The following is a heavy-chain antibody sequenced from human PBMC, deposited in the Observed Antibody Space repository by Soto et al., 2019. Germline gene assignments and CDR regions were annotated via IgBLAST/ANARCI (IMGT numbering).Heavy chain of an antibody. CDR1: GVTFASYS. CDR3: ARESVSCSGGRCLGLGFDP. Sequence: GSLNLSLASSGVTFASYSLNLVRPAPGKGLEWVASISSSRSVIFYAGSVKGRFTISSDNAKNSLYLQMNSLIEEETVVYYCARESVSCSGGRCLGLGFDPWGQGTLVTVSS. D-gene: IGHD2-15*01. CDR2: ISSSRSVI. J-gene: IGHJ5*02. V-gene: IGHV3-48*02.